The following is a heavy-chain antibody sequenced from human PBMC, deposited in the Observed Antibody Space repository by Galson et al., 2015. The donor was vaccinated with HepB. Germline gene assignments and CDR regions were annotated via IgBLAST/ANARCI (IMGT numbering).Heavy chain of an antibody. D-gene: IGHD6-13*01. CDR2: VSYDGSSK. CDR3: ARGGIGGAVTCLDN. CDR1: GFTFRTYA. V-gene: IGHV3-30*04. J-gene: IGHJ4*02. Sequence: SLRLSCAASGFTFRTYAMHWVRQAPGKGLDWVADVSYDGSSKYYADSVKGRFTISRDNSKNTLYRQMNSLRVEDTAVYFCARGGIGGAVTCLDNWGQGTLVTVSS.